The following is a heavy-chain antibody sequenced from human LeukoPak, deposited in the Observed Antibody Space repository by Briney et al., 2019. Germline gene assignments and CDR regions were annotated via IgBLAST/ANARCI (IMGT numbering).Heavy chain of an antibody. V-gene: IGHV4-39*01. CDR2: IYYSGST. CDR1: GGSICSSSYY. Sequence: SETLSLTCTVSGGSICSSSYYWGWIRQPPGKGLEWIGSIYYSGSTYYNPSLKSRVTISVDTSKNQFSLKLSSVTAADTAVYYCARQQYSYGPPYYYYYGMDVWGQGTTVTVSS. CDR3: ARQQYSYGPPYYYYYGMDV. D-gene: IGHD5-18*01. J-gene: IGHJ6*02.